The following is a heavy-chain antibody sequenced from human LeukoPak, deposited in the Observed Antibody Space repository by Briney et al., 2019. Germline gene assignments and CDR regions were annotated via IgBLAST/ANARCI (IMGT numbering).Heavy chain of an antibody. D-gene: IGHD6-19*01. V-gene: IGHV1-46*01. Sequence: ASVKVSCKASGYTFTSYYMHWVRQAPRQGLEWMGIINPSGGSTSYAQKFQGRVTMTRDTSTSTVYMELSSLRSEDTAVYYCARDLRPRVNYIAVAGFDYWGQGTLVTVSS. CDR2: INPSGGST. J-gene: IGHJ4*02. CDR3: ARDLRPRVNYIAVAGFDY. CDR1: GYTFTSYY.